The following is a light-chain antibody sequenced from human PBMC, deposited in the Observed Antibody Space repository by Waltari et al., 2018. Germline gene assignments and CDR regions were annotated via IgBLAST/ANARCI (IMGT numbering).Light chain of an antibody. Sequence: QSVLTQPPSVSGAPGQRVTISCTGSSSSIGAGYDVNWYQQLPGTAPKLLIYGNNNRPSGVPDRVAGSKSGTSASLAITGLQAEDEADYYCQSYDSSLSGSVVGGGTILTVL. CDR2: GNN. J-gene: IGLJ2*01. CDR1: SSSIGAGYD. V-gene: IGLV1-40*01. CDR3: QSYDSSLSGSV.